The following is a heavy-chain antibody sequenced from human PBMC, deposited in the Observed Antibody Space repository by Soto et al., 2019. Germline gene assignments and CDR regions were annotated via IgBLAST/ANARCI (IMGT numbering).Heavy chain of an antibody. Sequence: TLSLTCSVSGGSISTSSYFWGWIRQPPGKGLEWVGAVHYSGSANYRSSLQSRVTISVDTSQNQFSLRLRSVTAADTAVYYCARHRWGSGSYSGLLDFWGQGALVTVSS. CDR3: ARHRWGSGSYSGLLDF. J-gene: IGHJ4*02. V-gene: IGHV4-39*01. CDR2: VHYSGSA. D-gene: IGHD3-10*01. CDR1: GGSISTSSYF.